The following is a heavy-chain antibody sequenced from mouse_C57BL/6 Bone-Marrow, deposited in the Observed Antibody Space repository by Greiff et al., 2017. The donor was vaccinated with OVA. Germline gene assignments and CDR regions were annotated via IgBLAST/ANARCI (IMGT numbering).Heavy chain of an antibody. J-gene: IGHJ4*01. CDR2: IYPSDSET. D-gene: IGHD1-1*01. CDR3: ARYGSSYSYAMDY. V-gene: IGHV1-61*01. CDR1: GYTFTSYW. Sequence: QVQLKQPGAELVRPGSSVKLSCKASGYTFTSYWMDWVKQRPGQGLEWIGNIYPSDSETHYNQKFKDKATLTVDKSSSTAYMQLSSLTSEDSAVYYCARYGSSYSYAMDYWGQGTSVTVSS.